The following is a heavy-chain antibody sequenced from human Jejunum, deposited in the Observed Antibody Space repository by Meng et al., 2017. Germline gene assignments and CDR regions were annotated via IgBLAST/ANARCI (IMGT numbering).Heavy chain of an antibody. CDR2: INGHSGGA. J-gene: IGHJ3*02. CDR3: ARGGTIAAASEINSDAFDI. D-gene: IGHD6-25*01. Sequence: ASVKVSCKASGYTFTNYYLHWVRQAPGQGLECMGWINGHSGGADYAQRFQARVTLTWDTSISTAYMELSGLKSDDTAVYYCARGGTIAAASEINSDAFDIWGQGTMVTVS. CDR1: GYTFTNYY. V-gene: IGHV1-2*02.